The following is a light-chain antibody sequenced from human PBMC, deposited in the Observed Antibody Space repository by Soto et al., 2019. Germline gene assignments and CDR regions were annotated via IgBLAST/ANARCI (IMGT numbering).Light chain of an antibody. CDR1: SSDVGSYNL. CDR3: CSFALGSTLI. V-gene: IGLV2-23*01. Sequence: ALTQPASVSGSPGQSITISCTGTSSDVGSYNLVSWYQQHPDKAPKLIIYEGSKRPSGVSYRFSGYKSGNTASLTISGLQAEDEADYYCCSFALGSTLIFGGGTKVTVL. CDR2: EGS. J-gene: IGLJ2*01.